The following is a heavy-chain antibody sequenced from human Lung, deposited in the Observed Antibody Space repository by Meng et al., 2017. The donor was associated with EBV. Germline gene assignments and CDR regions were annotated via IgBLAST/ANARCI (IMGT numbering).Heavy chain of an antibody. CDR3: EGGATSVFDL. V-gene: IGHV6-1*01. J-gene: IGHJ2*01. D-gene: IGHD3-16*01. CDR2: TYYRSKRYN. CDR1: GDSVRSSSAA. Sequence: QVQLQQSGPGLVKPSQTLSLTCVMSGDSVRSSSAACAWIRQSPSRGLEWLGRTYYRSKRYNDYAVLRKSRITINPDTTKNQFSLQLKTVAPEATAVCYCEGGATSVFDLWGRGTLVTVSS.